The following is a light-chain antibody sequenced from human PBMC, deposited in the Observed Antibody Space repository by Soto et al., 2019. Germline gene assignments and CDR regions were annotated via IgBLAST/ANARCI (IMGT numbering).Light chain of an antibody. CDR2: EGN. CDR3: CSYARGSTLVL. V-gene: IGLV2-23*03. Sequence: QSSLTQPASVSGSPGQSITISCTGTTSDIGNYNPVSWYQQRPGKAPKLLIYEGNKRPSGVSNRFSGSKSDNTASLTISGLQAEDEADYYCCSYARGSTLVLFGGGTKVTVL. J-gene: IGLJ2*01. CDR1: TSDIGNYNP.